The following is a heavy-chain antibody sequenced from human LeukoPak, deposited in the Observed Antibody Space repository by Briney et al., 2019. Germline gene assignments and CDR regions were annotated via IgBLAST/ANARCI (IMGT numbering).Heavy chain of an antibody. CDR2: IKSDGSEK. CDR3: ARERMYSGSGSTYPYYDY. V-gene: IGHV3-7*01. Sequence: GGSLRLSCAASGFTFSSCWMSWVRQSPGKGLEWVANIKSDGSEKYFMDSVKGRFTISRDNAKNALYLEMNSLRAEDTAEYFCARERMYSGSGSTYPYYDYWGQGTLVTASS. CDR1: GFTFSSCW. D-gene: IGHD3-10*01. J-gene: IGHJ4*02.